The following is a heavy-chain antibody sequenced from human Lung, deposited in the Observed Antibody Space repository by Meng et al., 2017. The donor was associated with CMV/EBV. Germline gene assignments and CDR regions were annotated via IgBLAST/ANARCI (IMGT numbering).Heavy chain of an antibody. CDR1: GGSIRSTSYY. CDR3: ASFCMWGTGYYYYGMAV. V-gene: IGHV4-39*01. CDR2: IFYDGNT. D-gene: IGHD2-8*02. Sequence: LXCTVSGGSIRSTSYYWGWIRQPPGKGLEWIGSIFYDGNTYYNPSLKSRVTISVDTSKNQFSVTLSSVTAADTAVYYCASFCMWGTGYYYYGMAVWXQGTTVTVSS. J-gene: IGHJ6*02.